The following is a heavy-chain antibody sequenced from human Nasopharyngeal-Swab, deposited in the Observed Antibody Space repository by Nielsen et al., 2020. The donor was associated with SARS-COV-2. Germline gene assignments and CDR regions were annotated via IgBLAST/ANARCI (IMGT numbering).Heavy chain of an antibody. D-gene: IGHD3-10*01. CDR3: ARRITTVQGVIAVPIYYYYGMDV. Sequence: VRQAPGKGLEWVSSISSSSSYIYYADSVKGRFTISRDNAKNSLHLQMNSLRAEDTAVYYCARRITTVQGVIAVPIYYYYGMDVWGQGTTVTVSS. CDR2: ISSSSSYI. J-gene: IGHJ6*02. V-gene: IGHV3-21*01.